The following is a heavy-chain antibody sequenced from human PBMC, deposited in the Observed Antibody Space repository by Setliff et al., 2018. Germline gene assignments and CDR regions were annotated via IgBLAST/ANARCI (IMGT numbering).Heavy chain of an antibody. CDR3: ASSRDGYNYGY. D-gene: IGHD5-12*01. CDR2: IIPIFGTA. J-gene: IGHJ4*02. Sequence: WASVKVSCKASGGTFSSYAISWVRQAPGQGLEWMGGIIPIFGTANYAQKFQGRVTITTDESTSTAYMEPSSLRSEDTAVYYCASSRDGYNYGYWGQGTLVTVSS. V-gene: IGHV1-69*05. CDR1: GGTFSSYA.